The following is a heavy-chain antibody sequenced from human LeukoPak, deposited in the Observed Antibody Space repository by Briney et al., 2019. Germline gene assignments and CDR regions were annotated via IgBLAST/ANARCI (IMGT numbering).Heavy chain of an antibody. Sequence: SQTLSLTCTVSGGSISSGDYYWSWIRQPPGKGLEWIGYIYYSGSTYYNPSLKSRVTISVDTSKNQFSLKLSSVTAADTAVYYCARVIGHYYYMDVWGKGTTVTVSS. D-gene: IGHD3/OR15-3a*01. CDR1: GGSISSGDYY. V-gene: IGHV4-30-4*08. J-gene: IGHJ6*03. CDR3: ARVIGHYYYMDV. CDR2: IYYSGST.